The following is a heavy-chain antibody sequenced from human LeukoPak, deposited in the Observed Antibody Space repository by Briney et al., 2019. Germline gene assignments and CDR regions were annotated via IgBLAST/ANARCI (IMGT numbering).Heavy chain of an antibody. J-gene: IGHJ4*02. CDR2: IFHSGST. V-gene: IGHV4-4*02. D-gene: IGHD1-26*01. CDR3: ARTNSGSYFSRLDFDY. CDR1: GGSISSSNW. Sequence: KPSETLSLTCAVSGGSISSSNWWSWVRQPPGKGLEWIGEIFHSGSTNYNPSLKSRVIISVDKSKNQFSLKLSSVTAADSAVYYCARTNSGSYFSRLDFDYWGQGTLVTVSS.